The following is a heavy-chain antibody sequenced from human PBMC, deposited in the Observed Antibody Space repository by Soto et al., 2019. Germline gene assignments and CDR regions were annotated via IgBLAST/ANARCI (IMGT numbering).Heavy chain of an antibody. CDR1: GFTSGSYW. CDR2: IKQDGSEK. V-gene: IGHV3-7*01. Sequence: GSLRLSCAASGFTSGSYWMSWVRQAPGKGLEWVASIKQDGSEKYYVDSVKGRFTISRDNAKNSLYLQMNSLRAEDTAVYYCARPQVPLQLWFRSDYYYGMDVWGQGTTVTVSS. CDR3: ARPQVPLQLWFRSDYYYGMDV. J-gene: IGHJ6*02. D-gene: IGHD5-18*01.